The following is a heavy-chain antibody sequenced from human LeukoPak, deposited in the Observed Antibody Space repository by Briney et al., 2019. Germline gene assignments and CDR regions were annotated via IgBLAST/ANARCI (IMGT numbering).Heavy chain of an antibody. V-gene: IGHV3-30-3*01. Sequence: PGGSLRLSCAASGFTFSSYAMHWVRQAPGKGLEWVAVISYDGSNKYYADSVKGRFTISRDNAKNSLYLQMNSLRAEDTAVYYCARGEYGDYFNWFDPWGQGTLVTVSS. CDR2: ISYDGSNK. CDR3: ARGEYGDYFNWFDP. D-gene: IGHD4-17*01. CDR1: GFTFSSYA. J-gene: IGHJ5*02.